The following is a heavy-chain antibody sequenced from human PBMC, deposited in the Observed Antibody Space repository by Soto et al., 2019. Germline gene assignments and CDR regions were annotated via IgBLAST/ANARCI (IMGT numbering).Heavy chain of an antibody. D-gene: IGHD3-22*01. V-gene: IGHV5-51*01. Sequence: GESLKISCKGSGYSFTSYWIGWVRQMPGKGLEWMGIIYPGDSDTRYSPSFQGQVTISADKSISTAYLQWSSLKASDTAMYYCPTLQCSSYDSSGSHCYYYYGLDVWAQGTTVPVSS. CDR1: GYSFTSYW. J-gene: IGHJ6*02. CDR2: IYPGDSDT. CDR3: PTLQCSSYDSSGSHCYYYYGLDV.